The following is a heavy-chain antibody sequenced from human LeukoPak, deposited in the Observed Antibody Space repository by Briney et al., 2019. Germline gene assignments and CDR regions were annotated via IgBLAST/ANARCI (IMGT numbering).Heavy chain of an antibody. J-gene: IGHJ6*03. D-gene: IGHD6-19*01. CDR1: GYTFTGYY. Sequence: ASVKVSCKASGYTFTGYYIHWVRQAPGQGLEYMGWINPNSGGTNYAQKFQRRVTMTRDTSISTAYMELSRLRSDDTAVYYCARDLYQWLPSTRPRDYYYYMDVWGEGTTVTVSS. CDR3: ARDLYQWLPSTRPRDYYYYMDV. CDR2: INPNSGGT. V-gene: IGHV1-2*02.